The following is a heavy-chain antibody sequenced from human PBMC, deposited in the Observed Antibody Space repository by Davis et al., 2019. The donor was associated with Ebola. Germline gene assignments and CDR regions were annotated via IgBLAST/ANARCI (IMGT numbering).Heavy chain of an antibody. J-gene: IGHJ5*02. CDR3: ARGGAVAGP. CDR1: GGSFSGYY. V-gene: IGHV4-34*01. D-gene: IGHD6-19*01. CDR2: INHSGST. Sequence: MPSETLPLTCAVYGGSFSGYYRSWIRQLPGKGLDWIGEINHSGSTNYNPSLKTRVTISVDTSKNQFSLKLSSVTAADTAVYYCARGGAVAGPWGQGTLVTVSS.